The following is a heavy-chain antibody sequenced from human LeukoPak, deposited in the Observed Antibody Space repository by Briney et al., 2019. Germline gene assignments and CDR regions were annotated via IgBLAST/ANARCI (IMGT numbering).Heavy chain of an antibody. Sequence: ASVRVSCKASGYIFTGYYMHWMRQAPGQVLEWMGWINPNSGGTNYAQKFQGRVTMTRDTFISTVYMDLSRLRSDDTAVYYCARELWFGEFYFDYWGQGTLVTVSS. CDR3: ARELWFGEFYFDY. CDR1: GYIFTGYY. V-gene: IGHV1-2*02. CDR2: INPNSGGT. D-gene: IGHD3-10*01. J-gene: IGHJ4*02.